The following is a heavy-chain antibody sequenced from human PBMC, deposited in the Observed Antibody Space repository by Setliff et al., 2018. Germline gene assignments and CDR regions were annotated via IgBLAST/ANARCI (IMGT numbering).Heavy chain of an antibody. D-gene: IGHD3-22*01. V-gene: IGHV5-51*01. CDR1: GYTFTTFW. Sequence: GESLKISCTGSGYTFTTFWIGWVRRMPGEGLEWVGLIYPGDSDTRYSPSFQGQVTISADKSINTAYLQWSSLKASDTAMYFCARGWRGTVYDHPDYWGQGTQVTVSS. J-gene: IGHJ4*02. CDR2: IYPGDSDT. CDR3: ARGWRGTVYDHPDY.